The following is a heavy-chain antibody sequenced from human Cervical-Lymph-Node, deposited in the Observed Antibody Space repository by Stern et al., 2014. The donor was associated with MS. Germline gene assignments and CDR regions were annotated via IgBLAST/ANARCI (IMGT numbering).Heavy chain of an antibody. CDR1: GFSLTTYGMC. CDR3: ARMRRRATRGPFDI. V-gene: IGHV2-70*15. J-gene: IGHJ3*02. Sequence: QVPLQESGPALVKPTQTLTLTCTFSGFSLTTYGMCVSWIRQPPGKALEWLARIDWDDDKYYSTSLKTRLTISKDTTRNQVVLTMTNMDPEDTATYYCARMRRRATRGPFDIWGQGTMVTVSS. D-gene: IGHD3-10*01. CDR2: IDWDDDK.